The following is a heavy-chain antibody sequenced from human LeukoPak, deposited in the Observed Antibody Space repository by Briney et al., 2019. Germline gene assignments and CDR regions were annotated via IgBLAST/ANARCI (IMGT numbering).Heavy chain of an antibody. Sequence: ASVKVSRKASGYTFTSYAMNWVRQAPGQGLEWMGWINTNTGNPTYAQGFTGRFVFSLDTSVSTAYLQISSLKAEDTAVYYCARDGSLMGYFDWLSLRRPSNNWFDPWGQGTLVTVSS. V-gene: IGHV7-4-1*02. J-gene: IGHJ5*02. CDR3: ARDGSLMGYFDWLSLRRPSNNWFDP. CDR2: INTNTGNP. D-gene: IGHD3-9*01. CDR1: GYTFTSYA.